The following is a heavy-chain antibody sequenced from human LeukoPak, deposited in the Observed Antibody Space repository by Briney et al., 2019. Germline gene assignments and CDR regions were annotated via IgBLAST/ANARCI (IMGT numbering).Heavy chain of an antibody. CDR1: GFTFSSYS. CDR2: ISSSSSYI. D-gene: IGHD6-19*01. Sequence: GGSLRLSCAASGFTFSSYSMNWVRQAPGKGLEWVSSISSSSSYIYYADSVKGRFTISRDNAKNSLYLQMNSLRAEDTAVYYCARMSVVIAVAGFPYDYWGQETLVTVSS. CDR3: ARMSVVIAVAGFPYDY. J-gene: IGHJ4*02. V-gene: IGHV3-21*01.